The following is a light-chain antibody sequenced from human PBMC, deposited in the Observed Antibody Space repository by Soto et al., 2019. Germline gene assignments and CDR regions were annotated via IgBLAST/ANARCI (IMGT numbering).Light chain of an antibody. CDR1: SSDVGGYNY. J-gene: IGLJ3*02. Sequence: QSALTQPRSVSGSPGQSVTISCTGTSSDVGGYNYVSWYQQHPGKAPKLMIYDVSKRPSGVPDRFSGSKSGNTASLTISGLQAEDEAYYYCCSYAGSYPWVFGGGTQLTVL. CDR3: CSYAGSYPWV. CDR2: DVS. V-gene: IGLV2-11*01.